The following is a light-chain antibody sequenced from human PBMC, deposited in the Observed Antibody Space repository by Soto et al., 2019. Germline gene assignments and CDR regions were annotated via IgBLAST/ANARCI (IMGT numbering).Light chain of an antibody. J-gene: IGKJ1*01. Sequence: EIVLTQSPGTLSLSPGERATLSCRASQSVSSSYLAWYQQNPGQAPRLLIYGASSRATGIPDRFSGSGSGTDFTLTISRLETEDFAVYYCQQYGSSRPFGQGTKVEIK. CDR2: GAS. CDR1: QSVSSSY. V-gene: IGKV3-20*01. CDR3: QQYGSSRP.